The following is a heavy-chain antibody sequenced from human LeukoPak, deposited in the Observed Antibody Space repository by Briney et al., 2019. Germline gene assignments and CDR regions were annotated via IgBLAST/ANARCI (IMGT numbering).Heavy chain of an antibody. Sequence: ASVKVSCKASGYTFTGYYMHWVRQAPGQGLEWMGWINPNSGGTNYAQKFQGRVTMTRDTSASTAYMELSSLRSEDTAVYYCARTIVGATGGFDYWGQGTLVTVSS. CDR2: INPNSGGT. CDR1: GYTFTGYY. J-gene: IGHJ4*02. D-gene: IGHD1-26*01. V-gene: IGHV1-2*02. CDR3: ARTIVGATGGFDY.